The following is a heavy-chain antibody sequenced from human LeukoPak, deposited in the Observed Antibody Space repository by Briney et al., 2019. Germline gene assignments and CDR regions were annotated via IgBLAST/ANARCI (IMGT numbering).Heavy chain of an antibody. CDR2: IIPIFGTA. Sequence: SVKVSCKASGGTFSSYAISWVRQAPGQGLEWMGGIIPIFGTANYAQKFQGRVTITADESTSTAYMELSSLRSEDTAVYYCARDLAGIVGVTAWFDPWGQGTLVTVSS. CDR1: GGTFSSYA. CDR3: ARDLAGIVGVTAWFDP. D-gene: IGHD1-26*01. J-gene: IGHJ5*02. V-gene: IGHV1-69*01.